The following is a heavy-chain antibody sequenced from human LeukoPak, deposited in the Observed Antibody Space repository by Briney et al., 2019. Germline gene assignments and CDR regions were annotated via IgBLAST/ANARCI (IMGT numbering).Heavy chain of an antibody. Sequence: SETLSLTCTVSGGSISSYYWSWIRQPPGKGLEWIGYIYCSGSTNYNPSLKSRVTISVDTSKNQFSLKLSSVTAADTAVYYCARTQYQLPFDAFDIWGQGTMVTVSS. CDR3: ARTQYQLPFDAFDI. D-gene: IGHD2-2*01. CDR2: IYCSGST. J-gene: IGHJ3*02. CDR1: GGSISSYY. V-gene: IGHV4-59*01.